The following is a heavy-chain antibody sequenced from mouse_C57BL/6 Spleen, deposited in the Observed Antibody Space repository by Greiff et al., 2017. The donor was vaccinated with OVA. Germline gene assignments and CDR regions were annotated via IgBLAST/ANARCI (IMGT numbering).Heavy chain of an antibody. CDR2: INPNNGGT. Sequence: EVQLQQSGPELVKPGASVKISCKASGYTFTDYYMNWVKQSHGKSLEWIGDINPNNGGTSYNQKFKGKATLTVDKSSSTAYMELRSLTSEDSAVYYCARHHYDYDVAYWGQGTLVTVSA. J-gene: IGHJ3*01. V-gene: IGHV1-26*01. CDR1: GYTFTDYY. CDR3: ARHHYDYDVAY. D-gene: IGHD2-4*01.